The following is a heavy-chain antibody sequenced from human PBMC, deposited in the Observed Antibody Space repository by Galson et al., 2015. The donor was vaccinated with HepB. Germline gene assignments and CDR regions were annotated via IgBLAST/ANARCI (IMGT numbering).Heavy chain of an antibody. D-gene: IGHD6-19*01. Sequence: SLRLSCAASGFTFSSYSIHWVREAPGKGLERVDIISHDGSNTYFAYSVKGRFNISRDNSRNTLYLKMNGLRADDTAVYYCARERGAGWYEGNDYWGQGTRVVVSS. CDR3: ARERGAGWYEGNDY. CDR1: GFTFSSYS. V-gene: IGHV3-30*04. J-gene: IGHJ4*02. CDR2: ISHDGSNT.